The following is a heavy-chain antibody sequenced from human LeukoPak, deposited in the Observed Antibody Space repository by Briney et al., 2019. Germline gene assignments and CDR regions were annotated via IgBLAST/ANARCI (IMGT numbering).Heavy chain of an antibody. J-gene: IGHJ5*02. CDR3: ALGTSPYSSRENWFDP. CDR1: GGTFSSYA. V-gene: IGHV1-69*06. Sequence: SVKVSCNASGGTFSSYAISWVRQAPGQGLEWMGGIIPIFGTANYAQKFQGRVTITADKSTSTAYMELSSLRSEDTAVYYCALGTSPYSSRENWFDPWGQGTLVTVSS. D-gene: IGHD6-13*01. CDR2: IIPIFGTA.